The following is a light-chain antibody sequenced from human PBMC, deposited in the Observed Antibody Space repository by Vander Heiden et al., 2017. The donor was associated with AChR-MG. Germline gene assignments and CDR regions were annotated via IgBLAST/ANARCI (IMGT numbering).Light chain of an antibody. CDR2: DTD. CDR3: LLAYSGARV. V-gene: IGLV7-46*01. J-gene: IGLJ3*02. CDR1: TCAVPSCHF. Sequence: QAVVTQEPPLTVSPGGTVTPTCAPSTCAVPSCHFPYWLTQTPGQAPRALVYDTDNKLSWTPARFSGSLLGAKAALTLSGAQPEDEADYYCLLAYSGARVFGGGTKVTVL.